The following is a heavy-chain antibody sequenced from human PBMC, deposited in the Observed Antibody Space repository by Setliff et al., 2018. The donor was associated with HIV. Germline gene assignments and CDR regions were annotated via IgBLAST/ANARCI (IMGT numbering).Heavy chain of an antibody. CDR2: IYHSGGT. CDR3: ATDTSISWFYH. D-gene: IGHD1-1*01. J-gene: IGHJ5*01. V-gene: IGHV4-38-2*02. CDR1: GYFINIGHY. Sequence: SETLSLTCRVSGYFINIGHYCGWLRQSPGKGLEWIGTIYHSGGTYYNPSLKSRVTISVDTSNNQFSLRMNFVTAADTAVYYCATDTSISWFYHWGQGTLVTVSS.